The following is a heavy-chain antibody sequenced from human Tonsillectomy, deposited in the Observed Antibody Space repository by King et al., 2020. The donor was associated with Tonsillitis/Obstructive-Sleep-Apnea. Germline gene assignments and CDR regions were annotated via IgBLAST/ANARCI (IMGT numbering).Heavy chain of an antibody. CDR1: GFTFDDYA. D-gene: IGHD6-13*01. V-gene: IGHV3-9*01. CDR2: ISWNSGSK. J-gene: IGHJ3*02. Sequence: QLVQSGGGLEQPGRSLRLSCAASGFTFDDYAMYWVRQAPGKGLEWVSGISWNSGSKVYADSVKGRFTISRDNAKNSLYLQMNSLRAEDTALYYCAKDLIKAESGTPGDAFDIWGQGTMVTVSS. CDR3: AKDLIKAESGTPGDAFDI.